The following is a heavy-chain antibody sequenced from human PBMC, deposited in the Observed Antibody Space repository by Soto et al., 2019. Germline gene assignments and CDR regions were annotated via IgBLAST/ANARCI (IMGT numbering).Heavy chain of an antibody. J-gene: IGHJ4*02. CDR2: IFYSDNT. CDR3: ARAGATYYDVSNGFSPIDY. D-gene: IGHD3-3*01. V-gene: IGHV4-59*11. Sequence: PETLSLTCTVSGGSISTHYWIWVRQSPGKGLEWLGYIFYSDNTNNNPSPESRLSISVDTSKNQISLTLNSVTAADTAVYYCARAGATYYDVSNGFSPIDYWGPGTLVTVSS. CDR1: GGSISTHY.